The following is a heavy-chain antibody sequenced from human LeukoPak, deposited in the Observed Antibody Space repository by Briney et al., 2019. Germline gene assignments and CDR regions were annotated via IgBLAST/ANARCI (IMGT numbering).Heavy chain of an antibody. CDR3: AKDLEDSSGYYDYYYGMDV. J-gene: IGHJ6*02. V-gene: IGHV3-23*01. D-gene: IGHD3-22*01. CDR2: ISGSGGST. Sequence: GGSLRLSCAASGFTFSCYAMSWVRQAPGKGLEWVSAISGSGGSTYYADSVKGRFTISRDNSKNTLYLQMNSLRAEDTAVYYCAKDLEDSSGYYDYYYGMDVWGQGTTVTVSS. CDR1: GFTFSCYA.